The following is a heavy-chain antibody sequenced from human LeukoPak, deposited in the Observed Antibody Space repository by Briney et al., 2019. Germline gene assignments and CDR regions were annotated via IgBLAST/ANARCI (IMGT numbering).Heavy chain of an antibody. CDR1: GGSINGYY. Sequence: SETLSLTCTVSGGSINGYYWSWIRQSPGKGLESLGYIYYTGSTNYNPSLKSRVTMSVDTSRNQFSLKLSSVTAADTAVYYCARVGAGQYYYYYYMDVWGKGTTVTVSS. D-gene: IGHD3-10*01. CDR3: ARVGAGQYYYYYYMDV. J-gene: IGHJ6*03. V-gene: IGHV4-59*12. CDR2: IYYTGST.